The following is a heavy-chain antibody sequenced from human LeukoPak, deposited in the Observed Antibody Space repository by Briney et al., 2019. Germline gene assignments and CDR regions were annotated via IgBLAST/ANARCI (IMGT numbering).Heavy chain of an antibody. CDR2: ISGSGGST. D-gene: IGHD6-13*01. CDR3: AKAYTRIAAAGTGGY. J-gene: IGHJ4*02. Sequence: GGSLRLSCAASGFTFSSYGMSWVRQAPGKGLEWVSAISGSGGSTYYADSVKGRFTISRDNSKNTLYLQMNSLRAEDTAVYYCAKAYTRIAAAGTGGYWGQGTLVTVSS. CDR1: GFTFSSYG. V-gene: IGHV3-23*01.